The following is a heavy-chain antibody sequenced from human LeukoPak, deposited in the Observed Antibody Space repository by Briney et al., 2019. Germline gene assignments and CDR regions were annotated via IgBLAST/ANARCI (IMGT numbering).Heavy chain of an antibody. V-gene: IGHV1-18*01. CDR3: ARDNVVVVPAAMVGYYYYGMDV. J-gene: IGHJ6*04. CDR1: GGTFSSYT. CDR2: ISAYNGNT. Sequence: ASVKVSCKASGGTFSSYTISWVRQAPGQGLEWMGWISAYNGNTNYAQKLQGRVTMTTDTSTSTAYMELRSLRSDDTAVYYCARDNVVVVPAAMVGYYYYGMDVRGKGTTVTVSS. D-gene: IGHD2-2*01.